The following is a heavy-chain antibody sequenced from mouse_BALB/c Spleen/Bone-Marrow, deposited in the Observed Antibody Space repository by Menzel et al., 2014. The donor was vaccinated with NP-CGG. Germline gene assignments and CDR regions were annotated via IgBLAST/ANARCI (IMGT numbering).Heavy chain of an antibody. D-gene: IGHD2-10*02. CDR1: GFTFSSYT. CDR2: ISTGGSYT. V-gene: IGHV5-6-4*01. J-gene: IGHJ4*01. Sequence: DVKLQGSGGGLVKPGGSLKLSCAASGFTFSSYTMYWVRQTPEKRLEWVATISTGGSYTDYPDSVKGRFTISRDNAKNTLYLQMSSLKSEDTAMYYCTRDQRYVNYIYAMDYRRQATSVTDSS. CDR3: TRDQRYVNYIYAMDY.